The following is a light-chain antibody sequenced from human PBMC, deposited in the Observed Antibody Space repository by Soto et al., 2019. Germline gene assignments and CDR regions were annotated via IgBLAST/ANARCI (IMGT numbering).Light chain of an antibody. CDR1: QGISNY. CDR2: AAS. Sequence: DIQMTQSPSSLSASVGDRVTITCRASQGISNYLAWYQQKPGKVPKLLIYAASTLQSGVPSRFSGSGSGTDFTLTISSLQPEDVATFYCQKYSRAPPYTFGQGTKLEIK. J-gene: IGKJ2*01. CDR3: QKYSRAPPYT. V-gene: IGKV1-27*01.